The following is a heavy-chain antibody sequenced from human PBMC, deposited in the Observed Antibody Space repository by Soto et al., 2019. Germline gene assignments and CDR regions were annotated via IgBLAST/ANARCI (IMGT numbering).Heavy chain of an antibody. J-gene: IGHJ4*02. V-gene: IGHV1-69*13. D-gene: IGHD2-21*02. Sequence: SVKVSGKASGGTFSSYAIGWVRQAPGQGLEWMGGIIPIFGTANYAQKFQGRVTITADESTSTAYMELSSLRSEDTAVYYCARGPVVTPSWSYFDYWGQGTLVTVSS. CDR2: IIPIFGTA. CDR3: ARGPVVTPSWSYFDY. CDR1: GGTFSSYA.